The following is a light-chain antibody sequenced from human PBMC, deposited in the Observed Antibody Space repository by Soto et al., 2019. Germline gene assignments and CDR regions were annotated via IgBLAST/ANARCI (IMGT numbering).Light chain of an antibody. CDR2: TNS. J-gene: IGLJ2*01. CDR1: SSNIGSNP. V-gene: IGLV1-44*01. CDR3: ATWDDSRNGVV. Sequence: QSVLTQPPSASGTPGQRVTISCSGGSSNIGSNPVNWYQQFPGTAPKLLMYTNSYRHSGVPDRFSGSKSGTSASLAISGLQSEDEADYFCATWDDSRNGVVFGGGTKVTVL.